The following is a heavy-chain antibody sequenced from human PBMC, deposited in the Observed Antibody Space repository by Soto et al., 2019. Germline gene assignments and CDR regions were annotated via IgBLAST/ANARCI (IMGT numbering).Heavy chain of an antibody. CDR1: GDSVSSHSAA. CDR3: AGTSSHQWYYMDV. CDR2: TYYRSRWYN. Sequence: SQTLSLTCAISGDSVSSHSAAWNWIRLSPSRGLEWLARTYYRSRWYNDYAVSVRSRITVNPDTSKNQFSLQLTSVTPEDTAVYYCAGTSSHQWYYMDVWGKGTTVTVS. D-gene: IGHD1-7*01. J-gene: IGHJ6*03. V-gene: IGHV6-1*01.